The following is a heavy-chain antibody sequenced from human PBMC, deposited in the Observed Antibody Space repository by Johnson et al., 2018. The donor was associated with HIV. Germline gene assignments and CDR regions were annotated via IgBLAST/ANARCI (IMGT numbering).Heavy chain of an antibody. CDR2: IWYDGSNK. D-gene: IGHD6-19*01. CDR1: GFTFSSYG. CDR3: ARDGGSGWYDAFDI. V-gene: IGHV3-33*01. J-gene: IGHJ3*02. Sequence: QVQLVESGGGVVQPGRSLRLSCAASGFTFSSYGMHWVRQAPGKGLEWVAVIWYDGSNKYYADSVKGRFTISRDNSKNTLYLQMNRLRAEDTAVYYCARDGGSGWYDAFDIWGQGTMVTGSS.